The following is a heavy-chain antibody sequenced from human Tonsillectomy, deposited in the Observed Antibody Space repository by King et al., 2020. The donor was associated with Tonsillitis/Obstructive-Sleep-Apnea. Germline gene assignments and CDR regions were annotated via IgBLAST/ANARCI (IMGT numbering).Heavy chain of an antibody. CDR2: IIAYNGNT. V-gene: IGHV1-18*01. D-gene: IGHD6-13*01. CDR3: AREVVGDSSSWFDY. Sequence: VQLVESGAEVKKPGASVKVSCKASGYTFNSYCISWVRQAPGQGLEWMGWIIAYNGNTNYAQKLQGRGTMTTDTSTSTAYMELRSLRSDDTAVYYCAREVVGDSSSWFDYWGQGTLVTVSS. CDR1: GYTFNSYC. J-gene: IGHJ4*02.